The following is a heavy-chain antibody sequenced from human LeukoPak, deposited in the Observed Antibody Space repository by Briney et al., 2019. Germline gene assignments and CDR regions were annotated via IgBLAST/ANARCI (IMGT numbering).Heavy chain of an antibody. CDR3: ARDSEGCFDY. CDR1: GFTFGTFD. D-gene: IGHD2-21*01. CDR2: LACLDASCTE. V-gene: IGHV3-23*01. J-gene: IGHJ4*02. Sequence: PGGSLRLSCAASGFTFGTFDMSWVRQAPGKGLEWVSTLACLDASCTEYYADSVRGRFSISRDTSKSTLSLQMNSLRAEDTAIYYCARDSEGCFDYWGQGTLVTVSA.